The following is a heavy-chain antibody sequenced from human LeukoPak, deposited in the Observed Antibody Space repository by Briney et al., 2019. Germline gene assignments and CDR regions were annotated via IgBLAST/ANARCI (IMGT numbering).Heavy chain of an antibody. J-gene: IGHJ4*02. CDR1: GFMFSSNW. Sequence: PGGSLRLSCAASGFMFSSNWMSWVRLAPGKGLEWVANIKEDGTETYYVDSVKGRFTISRDNAKDTLYLQMNRLRVEDTAVYYCARVADGDKYGGRDYWGQGALVIVSS. CDR2: IKEDGTET. V-gene: IGHV3-7*01. CDR3: ARVADGDKYGGRDY. D-gene: IGHD5-24*01.